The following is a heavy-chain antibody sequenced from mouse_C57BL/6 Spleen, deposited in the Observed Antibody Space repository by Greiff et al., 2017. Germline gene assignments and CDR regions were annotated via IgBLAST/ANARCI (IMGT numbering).Heavy chain of an antibody. CDR2: IDPSDSYT. CDR1: GYTFTSYW. CDR3: AFYYGSSYGDYFDY. V-gene: IGHV1-50*01. J-gene: IGHJ2*01. Sequence: QVQLQQSGAELVKPGASVKLSCKASGYTFTSYWMQWVKQRPGQGLEWIGEIDPSDSYTNYNQKFKGKATLTVDTSSSTAYMQLSSLTSEDSAVYYCAFYYGSSYGDYFDYWGQGTTLTVSS. D-gene: IGHD1-1*01.